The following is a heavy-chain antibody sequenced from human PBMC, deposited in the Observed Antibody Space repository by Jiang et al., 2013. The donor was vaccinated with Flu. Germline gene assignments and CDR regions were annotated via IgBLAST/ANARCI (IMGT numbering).Heavy chain of an antibody. CDR3: ARGRLRSITMIVVVINNYYFDY. Sequence: EWMGWMNPNSGNTGYAQKFQGRVTMTRNTSISTAYMELSSLRSEDTAVYYCARGRLRSITMIVVVINNYYFDYWGQGTLVTVSS. CDR2: MNPNSGNT. V-gene: IGHV1-8*01. J-gene: IGHJ4*02. D-gene: IGHD3-22*01.